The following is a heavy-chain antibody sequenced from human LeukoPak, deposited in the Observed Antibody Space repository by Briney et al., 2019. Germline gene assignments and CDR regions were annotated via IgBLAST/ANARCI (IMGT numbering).Heavy chain of an antibody. CDR3: AELGITMIGGV. J-gene: IGHJ6*04. Sequence: GGSLRLSCAASGFTFSSYEMNWVRQAPGKGLEGVSYISSSGSTIYYADSVEGRFTLSRDNAKNSLYLQMNSLRAEDTAVYYCAELGITMIGGVWGKGTTVTISS. CDR2: ISSSGSTI. CDR1: GFTFSSYE. D-gene: IGHD3-10*02. V-gene: IGHV3-48*03.